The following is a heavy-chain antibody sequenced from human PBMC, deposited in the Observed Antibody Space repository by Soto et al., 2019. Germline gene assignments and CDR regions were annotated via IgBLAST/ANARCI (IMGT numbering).Heavy chain of an antibody. CDR2: VIPIFGTA. J-gene: IGHJ3*02. CDR3: GRDHRGWFRAFDI. Sequence: SVKVSCKASGDPFISYAIIWVRQAPGQGLEWMGGVIPIFGTANYAHKFQCRVTITADESTSTAYMELSSLRSEDTAVYYCGRDHRGWFRAFDIWGQGTMVTVSS. D-gene: IGHD2-15*01. CDR1: GDPFISYA. V-gene: IGHV1-69*01.